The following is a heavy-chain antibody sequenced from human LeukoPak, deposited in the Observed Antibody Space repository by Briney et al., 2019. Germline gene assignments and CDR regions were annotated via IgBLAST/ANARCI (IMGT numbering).Heavy chain of an antibody. D-gene: IGHD3-10*01. CDR2: IYYSGST. CDR3: AREGLGSGSDP. J-gene: IGHJ5*02. CDR1: DASIDTHY. Sequence: SETLSLTCTVSDASIDTHYWSWIRQPPGKGLEWIGYIYYSGSTNYNPSLKSRVTISVDTSKNQFSLKLSSVTAADTAVYYCAREGLGSGSDPWGQGTLVTVSS. V-gene: IGHV4-59*11.